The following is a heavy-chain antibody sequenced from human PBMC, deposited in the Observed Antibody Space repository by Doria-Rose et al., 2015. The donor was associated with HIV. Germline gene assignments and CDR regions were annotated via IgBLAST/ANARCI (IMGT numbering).Heavy chain of an antibody. V-gene: IGHV1-46*01. J-gene: IGHJ4*02. CDR1: GYTFTNYY. CDR3: ARALPIAVAGRGPSDY. CDR2: INPYGGST. Sequence: QVQLVQSGAEVRKPGASVRVSCKASGYTFTNYYVHWVRQAPGQGLEWMGIINPYGGSTTFAQKFQDRLTLTRATPTSTVYMDLSSLRSEDTAVYFCARALPIAVAGRGPSDYWGQGTLVTVSS. D-gene: IGHD6-19*01.